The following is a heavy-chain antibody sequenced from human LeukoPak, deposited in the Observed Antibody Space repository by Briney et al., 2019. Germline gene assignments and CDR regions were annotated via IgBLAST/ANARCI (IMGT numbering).Heavy chain of an antibody. CDR1: GFTFSNAW. CDR2: IYSGGST. V-gene: IGHV3-53*01. Sequence: GGSLRLSCAASGFTFSNAWMSWVRQAPGKGLEWVSVIYSGGSTYYADSVKGRFTISRDNSKNTLYLQMNSLRAEDTAVYYCARESDILYYFDYWGQGTLVTVSS. CDR3: ARESDILYYFDY. J-gene: IGHJ4*02. D-gene: IGHD2-15*01.